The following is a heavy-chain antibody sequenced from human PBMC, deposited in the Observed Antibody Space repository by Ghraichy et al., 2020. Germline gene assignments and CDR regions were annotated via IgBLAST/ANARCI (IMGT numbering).Heavy chain of an antibody. D-gene: IGHD6-6*01. Sequence: SQTLSLTCTVSGGSISGYYWTWIRQPPGKRLEWIGYIYYGGSTDYNPSLKSRVTISLDSSKNQCSLKLRSVTATDTAVYFCARTPHTAARPWWFDPWGQGKLVTVSS. J-gene: IGHJ5*02. CDR1: GGSISGYY. CDR3: ARTPHTAARPWWFDP. CDR2: IYYGGST. V-gene: IGHV4-59*01.